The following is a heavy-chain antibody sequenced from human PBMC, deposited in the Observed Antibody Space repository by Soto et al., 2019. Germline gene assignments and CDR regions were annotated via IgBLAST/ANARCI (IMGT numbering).Heavy chain of an antibody. V-gene: IGHV3-30*18. CDR2: ISYDGSEK. D-gene: IGHD5-12*01. CDR1: GFTFNFFG. Sequence: QEQLVESGGGVVQAGRSLRLSCAASGFTFNFFGMHWVRQAPGKGLEWVAVISYDGSEKYYADSVKGRFTMSRDNSKNTVYLEMSSLRPEDTSVYYCAKERRYSFDAFDIWGHGTMVTVSS. CDR3: AKERRYSFDAFDI. J-gene: IGHJ3*02.